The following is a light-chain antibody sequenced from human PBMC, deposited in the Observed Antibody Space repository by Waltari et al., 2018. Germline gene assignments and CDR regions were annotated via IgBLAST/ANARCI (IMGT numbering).Light chain of an antibody. CDR1: QGIINE. J-gene: IGKJ3*01. CDR2: AAS. CDR3: LQHNHYPLT. Sequence: DNHMTQAPSSPCSVVGGRVTITCQASQGIINELGWFQQKPGKPPKPLIYAASGLQSGVPSRFSGSGSGTEFTLTISSLQAEDFATYYCLQHNHYPLTFGHGTKVDIK. V-gene: IGKV1-17*01.